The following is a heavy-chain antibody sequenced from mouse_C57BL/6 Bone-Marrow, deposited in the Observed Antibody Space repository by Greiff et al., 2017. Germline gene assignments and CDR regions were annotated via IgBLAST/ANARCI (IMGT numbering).Heavy chain of an antibody. CDR1: GYTFTSYW. CDR3: ADGDFYAMDV. J-gene: IGHJ4*01. V-gene: IGHV1-64*01. CDR2: IRPNSGST. Sequence: VQLQQPGAELVKPGASVKLSCKASGYTFTSYWMHWVKQTPGQGLEWIGMIRPNSGSTNYNEKFKSKATLTVDKSSSTAYMQLSSLTSEDSAGYYGADGDFYAMDVWGKGTSVTVSS. D-gene: IGHD3-3*01.